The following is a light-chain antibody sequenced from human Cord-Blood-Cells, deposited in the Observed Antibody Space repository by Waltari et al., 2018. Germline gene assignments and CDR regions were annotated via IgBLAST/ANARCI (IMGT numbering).Light chain of an antibody. CDR2: GAS. CDR3: QQYNNWPPGT. Sequence: EIVMTQSPATLSVSPGDRATLSCRASQSVSSNLAWYQQKPGQAPRLLISGASTRATGIPARFSGSGSGTEFTLTISILQSEDFAVYYCQQYNNWPPGTFGQGTKVEIK. CDR1: QSVSSN. V-gene: IGKV3-15*01. J-gene: IGKJ1*01.